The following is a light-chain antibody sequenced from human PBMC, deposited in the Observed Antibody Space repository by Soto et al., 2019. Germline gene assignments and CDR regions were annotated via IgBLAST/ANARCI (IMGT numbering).Light chain of an antibody. Sequence: QSVLIQPPSASGAPGQTVTISCSGSISNIGSHSVNWYQQLPGAAPKVVVFANNERASGVPDRISGSKSGASASLAISGLQSEDEADYYCASWDDSLNGHLVFGGGTKVTVL. CDR3: ASWDDSLNGHLV. J-gene: IGLJ2*01. V-gene: IGLV1-44*01. CDR1: ISNIGSHS. CDR2: ANN.